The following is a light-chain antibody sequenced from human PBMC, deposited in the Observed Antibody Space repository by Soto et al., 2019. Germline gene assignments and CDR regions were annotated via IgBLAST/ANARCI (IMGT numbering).Light chain of an antibody. CDR2: AAS. CDR3: HQSYSTPLT. CDR1: QSISSY. J-gene: IGKJ4*01. V-gene: IGKV1-39*01. Sequence: DIQMAQSPSSLSASVGDRVTITCRASQSISSYLNWYQQKPGKAPKLLIYAASSLQSGVPSRFSGSGSGRDFTLSISSLQPEDFATYYCHQSYSTPLTFGGGTKVEIK.